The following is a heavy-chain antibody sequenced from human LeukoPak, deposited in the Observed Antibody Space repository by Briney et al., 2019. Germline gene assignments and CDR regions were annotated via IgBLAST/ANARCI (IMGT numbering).Heavy chain of an antibody. CDR2: INAGNGNT. CDR1: GYTFTSYA. V-gene: IGHV1-3*01. D-gene: IGHD6-13*01. J-gene: IGHJ4*02. CDR3: ARDLGYSWSSWSFDY. Sequence: GASVKVSCKASGYTFTSYAMHWVRQAPGQRLEWMGWINAGNGNTKYSQKFQGRVTITRDTSASTAYMELSSLRSEDTAVYYCARDLGYSWSSWSFDYWGQGTLVTVSS.